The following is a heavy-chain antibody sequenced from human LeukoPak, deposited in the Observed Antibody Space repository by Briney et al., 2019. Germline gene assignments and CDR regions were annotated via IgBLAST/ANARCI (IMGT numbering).Heavy chain of an antibody. Sequence: GRSLRLSCAASGFTFSSYAMHWVRQAPGKGLEWVAVISYDGSNKYYADSVKGRFTISRDNSKNTLYLQMNSLRAEDTAVYYCARDLGYCSGGSCYPTYYFDYWGQGTLVTVSS. CDR2: ISYDGSNK. J-gene: IGHJ4*02. CDR3: ARDLGYCSGGSCYPTYYFDY. V-gene: IGHV3-30-3*01. CDR1: GFTFSSYA. D-gene: IGHD2-15*01.